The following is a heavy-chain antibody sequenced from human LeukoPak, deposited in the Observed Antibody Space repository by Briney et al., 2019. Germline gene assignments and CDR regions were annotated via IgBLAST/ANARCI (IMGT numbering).Heavy chain of an antibody. CDR3: ARDLGKQDDWRFYFDY. Sequence: SGGSLTLPCAPSGYPFSIYRMHCVRQAPGKGREWVADIWYDGSNKYYADSVKGRFTISRDNSKNTLYLQMNSLRAEDTAVYYCARDLGKQDDWRFYFDYWGQGTLVTVSS. V-gene: IGHV3-33*08. J-gene: IGHJ4*02. CDR1: GYPFSIYR. CDR2: IWYDGSNK. D-gene: IGHD2-21*01.